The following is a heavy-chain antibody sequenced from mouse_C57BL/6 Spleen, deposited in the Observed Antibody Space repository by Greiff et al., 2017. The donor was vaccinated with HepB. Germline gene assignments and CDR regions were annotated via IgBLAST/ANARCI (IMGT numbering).Heavy chain of an antibody. CDR2: ISYDGSN. J-gene: IGHJ4*01. D-gene: IGHD2-4*01. CDR1: GYSITSGYY. CDR3: ARDRIYYDYDVYYYAMDY. V-gene: IGHV3-6*01. Sequence: EVQLQESGPGLVKPSQSLSLTCSVTGYSITSGYYWNWIRQFPGNKLEWMGYISYDGSNNYNPSLKNRISITRDTSKNQFFLKLNSVTTEDTATYYCARDRIYYDYDVYYYAMDYWGQGTSVTVSS.